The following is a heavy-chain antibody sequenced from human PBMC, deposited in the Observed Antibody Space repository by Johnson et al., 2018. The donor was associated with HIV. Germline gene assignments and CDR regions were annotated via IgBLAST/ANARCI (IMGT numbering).Heavy chain of an antibody. Sequence: VQLVESGGGVVQPGRSLRLSCAASGFTFDDYAMHWVRQAPGKGLEWVSGISWNSGSIGYADSVKGRFTISSDNAKNSLYLQMDSLRVEDTAVYYCARGGTFYHLDIWGQGTMVTVSS. V-gene: IGHV3-9*01. D-gene: IGHD1-26*01. J-gene: IGHJ3*02. CDR1: GFTFDDYA. CDR2: ISWNSGSI. CDR3: ARGGTFYHLDI.